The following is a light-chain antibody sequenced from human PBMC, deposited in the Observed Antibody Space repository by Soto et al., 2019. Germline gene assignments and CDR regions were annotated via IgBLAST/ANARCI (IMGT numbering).Light chain of an antibody. CDR2: GNS. Sequence: QSVLTQPPSVSGAPGQRVTISCTGSSSNIGAGYDVHWYQQLPGTAPKLLIYGNSNRPSGVPDRFSGSKSVTSASLAITGLQAEDEADYYCQSYDSSLSGPVFGGGTQLTAL. V-gene: IGLV1-40*01. CDR1: SSNIGAGYD. CDR3: QSYDSSLSGPV. J-gene: IGLJ7*02.